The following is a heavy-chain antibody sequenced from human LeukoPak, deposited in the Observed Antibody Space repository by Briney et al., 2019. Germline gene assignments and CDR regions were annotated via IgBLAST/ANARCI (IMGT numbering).Heavy chain of an antibody. CDR3: AREYCSSTSCYAFDY. V-gene: IGHV3-48*03. J-gene: IGHJ4*02. D-gene: IGHD2-2*01. CDR2: ISSSGSTI. CDR1: GFTFSSYE. Sequence: PGGSLRLSCAASGFTFSSYEMNWVRQAPGKGLEWVSYISSSGSTIYYADSVKGRFTISRDNAKNSLYLQMNSLRAEDTAVYYCAREYCSSTSCYAFDYWGQGTLATVSS.